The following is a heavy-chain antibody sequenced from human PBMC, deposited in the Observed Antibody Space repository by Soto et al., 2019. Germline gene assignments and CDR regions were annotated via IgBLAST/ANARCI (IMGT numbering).Heavy chain of an antibody. CDR1: GGSVSSGSYY. D-gene: IGHD3-10*01. CDR3: ARISEWFCPTYGFEV. CDR2: IYYSGST. J-gene: IGHJ6*04. V-gene: IGHV4-61*01. Sequence: SETLSLTCTVSGGSVSSGSYYWSWIRQPPGKGLEWIGYIYYSGSTNYKPSLKSRVTISVDTSKNQFSLKLSSVTTADTAVYYCARISEWFCPTYGFEVWVKGTTVT.